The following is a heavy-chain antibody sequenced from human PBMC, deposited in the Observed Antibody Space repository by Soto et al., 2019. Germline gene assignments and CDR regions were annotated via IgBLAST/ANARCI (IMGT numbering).Heavy chain of an antibody. CDR3: ARARVSYVWGSYRYYFDY. Sequence: GGSLRVSCAASGFTFSSDWMSWVRQAPGKGLEWVANIKQDGSEKYYVDSVKGRFTISRDNAKNSLYLQMNSLRAEDTAVYYCARARVSYVWGSYRYYFDYWGQGT. D-gene: IGHD3-16*02. CDR1: GFTFSSDW. V-gene: IGHV3-7*04. CDR2: IKQDGSEK. J-gene: IGHJ4*02.